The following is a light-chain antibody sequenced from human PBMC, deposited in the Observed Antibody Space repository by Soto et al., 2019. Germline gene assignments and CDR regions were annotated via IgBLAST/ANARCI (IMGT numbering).Light chain of an antibody. V-gene: IGKV3-11*01. CDR3: QQRGT. Sequence: VLTQSPATLSLSPWQRATLSCRASQSVSSYLAWYQQKPGQAPRLLIYDVSKRATGIPARFSGSGSGTDFTLTISSLEPEDFAVYYCQQRGTFGGGTKVDIK. CDR1: QSVSSY. J-gene: IGKJ4*01. CDR2: DVS.